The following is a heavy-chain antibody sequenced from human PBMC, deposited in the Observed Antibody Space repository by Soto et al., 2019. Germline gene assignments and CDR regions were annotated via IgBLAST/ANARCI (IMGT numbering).Heavy chain of an antibody. J-gene: IGHJ6*02. Sequence: KTSETLSLTCTVSGGSISSGGYYWSWIRQHPGKGLEWIGYIYYSGSTYYNPSLKSRVTISVDTSKNQFSLKLSSVTAADTAVYYCARGGYIVSTPSDYYYGMDVWGQGTTVTVSS. CDR1: GGSISSGGYY. CDR3: ARGGYIVSTPSDYYYGMDV. CDR2: IYYSGST. V-gene: IGHV4-31*03. D-gene: IGHD2-15*01.